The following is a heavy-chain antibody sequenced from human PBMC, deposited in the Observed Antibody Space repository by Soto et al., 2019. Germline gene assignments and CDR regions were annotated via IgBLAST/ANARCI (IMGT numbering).Heavy chain of an antibody. CDR3: ARDYHSSGAY. Sequence: PSETLSLTCTVAGGSISSYYWNWIRQPPGKGPEWTGYISYSGSTNYNPSLKSQVTIYIYTSKNQFTLKLSSVTAADTGVYYCARDYHSSGAYWGHGTLVPVSS. CDR2: ISYSGST. CDR1: GGSISSYY. J-gene: IGHJ4*01. V-gene: IGHV4-59*08. D-gene: IGHD3-22*01.